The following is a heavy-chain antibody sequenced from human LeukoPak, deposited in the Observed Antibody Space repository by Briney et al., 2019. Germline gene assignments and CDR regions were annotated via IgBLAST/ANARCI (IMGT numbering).Heavy chain of an antibody. CDR1: GFTFSSYA. D-gene: IGHD3-22*01. V-gene: IGHV3-23*01. CDR3: AKGSRGTSSGYYLDY. J-gene: IGHJ4*02. Sequence: GGSLRLSCAASGFTFSSYAMSWVRQAPGKGLEWVSAISGSYGSTYYANSVKGRFTISRDSSKNTLYLQMNSLRAEDTAVYYCAKGSRGTSSGYYLDYWGQGTLVTVSS. CDR2: ISGSYGST.